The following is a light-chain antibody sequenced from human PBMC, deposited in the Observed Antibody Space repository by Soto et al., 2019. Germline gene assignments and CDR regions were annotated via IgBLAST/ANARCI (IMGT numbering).Light chain of an antibody. CDR2: DVS. CDR1: SGDVENYDL. J-gene: IGLJ2*01. V-gene: IGLV2-14*02. Sequence: QSVLTQPASVSGSPGQSITVSCTGTSGDVENYDLVSWYQQHPGQAPKVIIYDVSNRPSGVSNRFSGSKSGSTASLTISGLQAEDEADYYCSSYTNSNTLAFGGGTKVTVL. CDR3: SSYTNSNTLA.